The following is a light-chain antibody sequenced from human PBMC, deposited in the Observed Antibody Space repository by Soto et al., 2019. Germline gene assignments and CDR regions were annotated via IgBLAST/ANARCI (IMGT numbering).Light chain of an antibody. Sequence: QSVLTPPPSASGTPGQRGTISCSASRSNIGRNYVYWYQQLPGTAPKLLIYRNNQRPSGCPGRFSGSKAGTSASLASSGLRSEDEADDYGEAWEDSLSVLFGGGTKRTVL. CDR1: RSNIGRNY. J-gene: IGLJ2*01. CDR3: EAWEDSLSVL. V-gene: IGLV1-47*01. CDR2: RNN.